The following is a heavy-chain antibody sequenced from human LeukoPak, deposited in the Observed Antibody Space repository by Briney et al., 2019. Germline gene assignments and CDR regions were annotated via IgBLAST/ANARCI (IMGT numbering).Heavy chain of an antibody. CDR1: GGSISSYY. Sequence: PSETLSLTCTVSGGSISSYYWSWIRQPPGKGLEWIGYIYYSGSTNYNPSLKSRVTISVDMSKNQFSLKLSSVTAADTAVYYCARDGLWIQNAFDIWGQGTMVTVSS. V-gene: IGHV4-59*12. J-gene: IGHJ3*02. CDR3: ARDGLWIQNAFDI. D-gene: IGHD5-18*01. CDR2: IYYSGST.